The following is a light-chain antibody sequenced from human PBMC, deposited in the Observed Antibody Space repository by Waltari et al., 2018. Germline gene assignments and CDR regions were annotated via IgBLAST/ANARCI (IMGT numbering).Light chain of an antibody. J-gene: IGLJ2*01. CDR1: TLRRYY. Sequence: SSDLTQDPSVSVALGQTVRITCQGDTLRRYYASWYQQRPGQAPVLVLYGPGNRPSGIPDRFSGSTSGNTASLTITGAQAEDEADYYCHSRETFSTMLFGGGTRLTV. CDR3: HSRETFSTML. CDR2: GPG. V-gene: IGLV3-19*01.